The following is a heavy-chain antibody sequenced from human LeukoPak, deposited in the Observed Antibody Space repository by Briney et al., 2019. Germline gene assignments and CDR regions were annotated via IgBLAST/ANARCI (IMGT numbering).Heavy chain of an antibody. Sequence: PGGSLRLSCAASGFTFSSYSMNWVRQAPGKGLEWVSSISSSSSYIYYADSVKGRFTISRDNAKNSLYLQMNSLRAEDTAVYYCARDRGIVVVIMDAFDIWGQGTMVTASS. J-gene: IGHJ3*02. CDR2: ISSSSSYI. CDR1: GFTFSSYS. V-gene: IGHV3-21*01. D-gene: IGHD3-22*01. CDR3: ARDRGIVVVIMDAFDI.